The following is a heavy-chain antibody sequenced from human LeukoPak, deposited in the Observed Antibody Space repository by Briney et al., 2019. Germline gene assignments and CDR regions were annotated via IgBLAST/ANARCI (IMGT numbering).Heavy chain of an antibody. J-gene: IGHJ4*02. Sequence: SETLSLTCAVYGGSFSGYYWSWIRQPPGKGLEWIGEINHRGNTNHNPSLKSRVTISVDTSKNQFSLKLSSVTAADTAVFYCAREVAAARGSFGNWGQGTLVTVSS. V-gene: IGHV4-34*01. CDR1: GGSFSGYY. CDR2: INHRGNT. D-gene: IGHD6-13*01. CDR3: AREVAAARGSFGN.